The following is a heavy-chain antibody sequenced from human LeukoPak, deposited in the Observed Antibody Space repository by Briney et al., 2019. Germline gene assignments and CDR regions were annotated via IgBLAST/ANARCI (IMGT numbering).Heavy chain of an antibody. CDR3: AEADTTLDPFDH. J-gene: IGHJ4*02. V-gene: IGHV3-43*01. Sequence: GGSLRLSCAASGFTFDDYTMHWVRQAPGKGLEWVSLISWDAGRTYYADSVKGRFTISRDNSKNSLYLQMNSLRTEDTALYYCAEADTTLDPFDHWGQGTLVTVSS. CDR2: ISWDAGRT. CDR1: GFTFDDYT. D-gene: IGHD5-18*01.